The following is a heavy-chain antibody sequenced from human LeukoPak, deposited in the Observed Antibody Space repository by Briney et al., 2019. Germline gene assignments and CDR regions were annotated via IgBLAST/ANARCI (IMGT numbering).Heavy chain of an antibody. CDR2: INHSGST. V-gene: IGHV4-34*01. J-gene: IGHJ4*02. CDR3: ARDGDGYNYGFDY. CDR1: GGSFSGYY. Sequence: SETLSLTCAVYGGSFSGYYWSWIRQPPGKGLEWIGEINHSGSTNYNPSLKSRVTISVDTSKNQFSLKLSSVTAADTAVYYCARDGDGYNYGFDYWGQGTLVTVSS. D-gene: IGHD5-24*01.